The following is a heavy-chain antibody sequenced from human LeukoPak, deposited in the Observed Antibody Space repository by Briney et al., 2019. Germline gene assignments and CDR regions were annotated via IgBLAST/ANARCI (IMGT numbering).Heavy chain of an antibody. CDR3: AGDRSIAVAGPFDY. D-gene: IGHD6-19*01. J-gene: IGHJ4*02. Sequence: ASVKVSCKASGYTFTSYGISWVRQAPGQGLEWMGWISAYNGNTNYAQKLQGRVTMTTDTSTSTAYMELRSLRSDDTAVYYCAGDRSIAVAGPFDYWGQGTLVTVSS. V-gene: IGHV1-18*01. CDR1: GYTFTSYG. CDR2: ISAYNGNT.